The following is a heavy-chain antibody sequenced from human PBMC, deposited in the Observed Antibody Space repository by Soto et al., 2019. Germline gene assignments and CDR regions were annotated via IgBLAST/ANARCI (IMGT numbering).Heavy chain of an antibody. CDR1: GSTFTSYG. V-gene: IGHV1-18*04. J-gene: IGHJ4*02. D-gene: IGHD6-19*01. CDR2: ISAYNGNT. Sequence: ASVKGSCKASGSTFTSYGISWVRQAPGQGLEWMGWISAYNGNTNYAQKLQGRVTMTTDTSTSTAYMELRSLRSEDTAVYYCARGSIAVAGTEFDYWGQGTLVTVSS. CDR3: ARGSIAVAGTEFDY.